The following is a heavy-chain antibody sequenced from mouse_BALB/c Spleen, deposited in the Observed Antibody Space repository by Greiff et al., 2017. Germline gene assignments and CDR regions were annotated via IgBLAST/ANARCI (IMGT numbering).Heavy chain of an antibody. Sequence: EVHLVESGGGLVQPGGSRKLSCAASGFTFSSFGMHWVRQAPEKGLEWVAYISSGSSTIYYADTVKGRFTISRDNPKNTLFLQMTSLRSEDTAMYYCARSMITTVMDYWGQGTSVTVSS. J-gene: IGHJ4*01. D-gene: IGHD2-4*01. CDR2: ISSGSSTI. CDR3: ARSMITTVMDY. V-gene: IGHV5-17*02. CDR1: GFTFSSFG.